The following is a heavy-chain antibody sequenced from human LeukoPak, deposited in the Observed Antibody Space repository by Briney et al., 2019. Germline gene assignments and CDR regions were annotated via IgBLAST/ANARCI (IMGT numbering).Heavy chain of an antibody. D-gene: IGHD2-21*02. V-gene: IGHV3-53*01. Sequence: PGGSLRLPCAVSGFTVSTKHMSWVRQAPGKGLEWVSVIYQDGNTYYTDSVKGRFTISRDNSKNTLFLQMNSLRAEDTAMYYCARDREVVTAKAQMDVWGKGTTVTVSS. J-gene: IGHJ6*04. CDR2: IYQDGNT. CDR3: ARDREVVTAKAQMDV. CDR1: GFTVSTKH.